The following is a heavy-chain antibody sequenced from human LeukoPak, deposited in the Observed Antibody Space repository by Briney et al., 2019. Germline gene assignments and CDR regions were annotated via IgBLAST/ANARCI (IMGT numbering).Heavy chain of an antibody. CDR2: ISGRDSST. CDR1: GFTFNNYA. V-gene: IGHV3-23*01. CDR3: AKFRQSGYDILTGYSNYYGMDV. J-gene: IGHJ6*02. Sequence: GGSLRLSCAASGFTFNNYAITWVRQAPGKGLVWVSSISGRDSSTYCADSVRGRFIISRDKSKNTLSLQMNSLRGEDTAVYYCAKFRQSGYDILTGYSNYYGMDVWGQGTTVTVSS. D-gene: IGHD3-9*01.